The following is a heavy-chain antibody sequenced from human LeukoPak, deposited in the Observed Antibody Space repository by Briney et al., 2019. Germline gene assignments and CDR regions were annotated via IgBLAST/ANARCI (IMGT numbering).Heavy chain of an antibody. CDR2: INAGNGNT. Sequence: SSVKVSCKASGYTFTSYAMHWVRQAPGQRLEWMGWINAGNGNTKYSQKFQGRVTITRDTSASTAYMELSSLRSEDTAVYYCARVDTAMGNYGMDVWGQGTTVTVSS. CDR3: ARVDTAMGNYGMDV. V-gene: IGHV1-3*01. CDR1: GYTFTSYA. J-gene: IGHJ6*02. D-gene: IGHD5-18*01.